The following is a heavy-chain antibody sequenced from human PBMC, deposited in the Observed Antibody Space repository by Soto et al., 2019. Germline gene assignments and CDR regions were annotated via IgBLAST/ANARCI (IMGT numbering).Heavy chain of an antibody. CDR2: IIPILGIA. J-gene: IGHJ4*02. D-gene: IGHD2-2*01. V-gene: IGHV1-69*02. CDR3: ASTCSSTSCYYDY. Sequence: GASVKVSCKASGGTFSSYTISWVRQAPGQWLEWMGRIIPILGIANYAQKFQGRVTITADKSTSTAYMELSSLRSEDTAVYYCASTCSSTSCYYDYWGQGTLVTVSS. CDR1: GGTFSSYT.